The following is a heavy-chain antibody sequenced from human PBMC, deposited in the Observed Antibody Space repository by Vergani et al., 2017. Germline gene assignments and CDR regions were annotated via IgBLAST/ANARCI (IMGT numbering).Heavy chain of an antibody. CDR3: ARRSSSYYFYI. D-gene: IGHD3-22*01. V-gene: IGHV4-38-2*01. J-gene: IGHJ4*02. CDR2: VFYSGDT. Sequence: QLHLQESGPGLVKPSETLSLTCAVSGDFISSGNNWGLIRQPPGKGLEWISSVFYSGDTYFNPSLKGRVSISMDTSKNYFFLTLSSVTSADTAMCYCARRSSSYYFYIWGQGVLITVSS. CDR1: GDFISSGNN.